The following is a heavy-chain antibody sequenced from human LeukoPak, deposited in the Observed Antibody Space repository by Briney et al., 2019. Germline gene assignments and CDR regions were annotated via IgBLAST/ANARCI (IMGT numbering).Heavy chain of an antibody. V-gene: IGHV1-3*01. Sequence: GASVKVSCKASGYTFTSYAMHWVRQAPGQRLEWMGWINAGNGNTKYSQKFQGRVTITRDTSASIAYMELSSLRSEDTAVYYCARSGGYDLYYYYGMDVWGQGTTVTVSS. D-gene: IGHD5-12*01. CDR1: GYTFTSYA. J-gene: IGHJ6*02. CDR3: ARSGGYDLYYYYGMDV. CDR2: INAGNGNT.